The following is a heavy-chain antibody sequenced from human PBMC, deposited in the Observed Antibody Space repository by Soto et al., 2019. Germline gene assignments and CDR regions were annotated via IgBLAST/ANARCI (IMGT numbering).Heavy chain of an antibody. CDR2: IRSKAYGRTT. Sequence: GGSLRLSCTASGFTFGDYAMSWVRQAPGKGLEWVGFIRSKAYGRTTEYAASVKGRFTISRDDSKSIAYLQMNSLKTEDTAVYYCTRDQYYDFWSGFKGGMDVWGQGTTVTVSS. CDR1: GFTFGDYA. J-gene: IGHJ6*02. D-gene: IGHD3-3*01. CDR3: TRDQYYDFWSGFKGGMDV. V-gene: IGHV3-49*04.